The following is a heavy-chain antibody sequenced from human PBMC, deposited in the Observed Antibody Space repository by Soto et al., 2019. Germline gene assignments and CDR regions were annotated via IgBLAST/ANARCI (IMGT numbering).Heavy chain of an antibody. CDR1: GFTFSSYG. J-gene: IGHJ6*02. V-gene: IGHV3-30*18. Sequence: QVQLVESGGGVVQPGRSLRLSCAASGFTFSSYGMHWVRQAPGKGLEWVAVISYDGSNKYYADSVKGRFTISRDNSKNTLYLQMNSLRAEDTAVYYCAKEEYSGVCYYYGMDVWGQGTTVTVSS. CDR3: AKEEYSGVCYYYGMDV. CDR2: ISYDGSNK. D-gene: IGHD6-6*01.